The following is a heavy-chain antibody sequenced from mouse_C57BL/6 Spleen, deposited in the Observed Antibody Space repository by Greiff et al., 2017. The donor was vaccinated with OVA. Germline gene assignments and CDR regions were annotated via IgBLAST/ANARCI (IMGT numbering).Heavy chain of an antibody. V-gene: IGHV1-85*01. J-gene: IGHJ4*01. Sequence: QVTLKVSGPELVKPGASVKLSCKASGYTFTSYDINWVKQRPGQGLEWIGWIYPRDGSTKYNEKFKGKGTLTVDTSSSTAYMELHSLTSEDSAVYFCARWGSSPPYYAMDYWGQGTSVTVSS. D-gene: IGHD1-1*01. CDR1: GYTFTSYD. CDR2: IYPRDGST. CDR3: ARWGSSPPYYAMDY.